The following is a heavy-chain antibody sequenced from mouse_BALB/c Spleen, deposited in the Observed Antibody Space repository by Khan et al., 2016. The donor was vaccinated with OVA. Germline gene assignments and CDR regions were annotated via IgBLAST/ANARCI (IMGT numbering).Heavy chain of an antibody. CDR3: AREAYRYDEYYFDY. Sequence: EVELVESGGGSVKPGGSLKLSCAVSGFTFSSYAMSWVRQTPEKRLEWVASISSGGSTYYLDSVKGRFTIFRDNARDILYLQMNTLMSEDMAMYYCAREAYRYDEYYFDYWGQGTTLTVSS. CDR1: GFTFSSYA. CDR2: ISSGGST. V-gene: IGHV5-6-5*01. J-gene: IGHJ2*01. D-gene: IGHD2-14*01.